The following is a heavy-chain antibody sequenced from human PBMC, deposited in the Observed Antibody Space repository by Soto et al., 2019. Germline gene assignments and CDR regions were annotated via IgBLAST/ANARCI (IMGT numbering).Heavy chain of an antibody. D-gene: IGHD5-18*01. CDR1: GYTFTSYG. J-gene: IGHJ6*02. CDR3: ARCGYSYGQGKRGYYYYYGMDV. V-gene: IGHV1-18*01. Sequence: QVQLVQSGAEVKKPGASVKVSCKASGYTFTSYGISWVRQAPGQGLEWMGWISAYNGNTNYAQKLQGRVTMTTDTSTSTAYMERRSRRSDDTAVYYCARCGYSYGQGKRGYYYYYGMDVWGQGTTVTVSS. CDR2: ISAYNGNT.